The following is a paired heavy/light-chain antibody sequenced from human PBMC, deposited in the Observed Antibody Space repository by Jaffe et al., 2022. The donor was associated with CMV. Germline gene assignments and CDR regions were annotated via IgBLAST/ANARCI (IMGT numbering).Light chain of an antibody. CDR3: TSYAGSTDVYV. J-gene: IGLJ1*01. CDR1: SSDVGGYNY. V-gene: IGLV2-8*01. Sequence: QSALTQPPSASGSPGQSVTISCTGTSSDVGGYNYVSWYQQHPGKAPKLMIYHVSKRPSGVPDRFSGSKSGNTASLTVSGLQTEDEADYYCTSYAGSTDVYVFGSGTKVTVL. CDR2: HVS.
Heavy chain of an antibody. V-gene: IGHV4-39*01. Sequence: QLQLQESGPGLVKPSETLSLTCTVSGASISRSGDFWGWVRQPPGKGLEWIGNIYYSGSSYYNATLKSRVTISIDTSKNQFSLKVFSVTAADTAVYYCVRPHDQAFDDWGQGTLVTVSS. J-gene: IGHJ4*02. D-gene: IGHD3-3*01. CDR3: VRPHDQAFDD. CDR2: IYYSGSS. CDR1: GASISRSGDF.